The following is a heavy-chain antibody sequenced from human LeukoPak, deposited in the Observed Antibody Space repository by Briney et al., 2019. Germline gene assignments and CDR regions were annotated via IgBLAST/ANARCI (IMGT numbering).Heavy chain of an antibody. CDR1: GFTFSSYG. CDR3: AKDSGLDY. V-gene: IGHV3-30*18. D-gene: IGHD2-8*02. Sequence: GGSLRLSCAASGFTFSSYGMHWVRQAPGKGLEWVAVIPYDGSNKYYADSVKGRFTISRDNSKNTLYLQMNSLRAEDTAVYYCAKDSGLDYWGQGTLVTVSS. J-gene: IGHJ4*02. CDR2: IPYDGSNK.